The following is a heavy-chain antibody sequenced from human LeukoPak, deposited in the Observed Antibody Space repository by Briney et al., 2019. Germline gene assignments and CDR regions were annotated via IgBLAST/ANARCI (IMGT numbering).Heavy chain of an antibody. D-gene: IGHD5-24*01. Sequence: GGSLRLSCAVPGFNFDDYAMHWVRQAPGRGLEWVSGINWKTGNGIYADSVKGRFTISRDNAKNSLYLQMSSLRAEDTALYYCTRRAARWQFDLWGRGTLLTVSS. J-gene: IGHJ2*01. CDR1: GFNFDDYA. CDR2: INWKTGNG. V-gene: IGHV3-9*01. CDR3: TRRAARWQFDL.